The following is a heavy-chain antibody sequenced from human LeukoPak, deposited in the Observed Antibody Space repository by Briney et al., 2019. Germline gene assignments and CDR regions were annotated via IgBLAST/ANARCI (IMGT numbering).Heavy chain of an antibody. V-gene: IGHV4-4*02. CDR2: IYLYGTT. CDR3: ARQKWEQQGRDYYFNGLDV. D-gene: IGHD1/OR15-1a*01. J-gene: IGHJ6*02. Sequence: PSETLSLTCSVSIGSISSSKWWSWVRQSPVKGLEWIGEIYLYGTTNYNPSFTSRVTMSVDRSRNQFSLKLTSVTAADTAVYYCARQKWEQQGRDYYFNGLDVWGPGTTVIVSS. CDR1: IGSISSSKW.